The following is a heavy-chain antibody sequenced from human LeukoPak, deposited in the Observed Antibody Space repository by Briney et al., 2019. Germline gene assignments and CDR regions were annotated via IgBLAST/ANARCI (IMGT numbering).Heavy chain of an antibody. V-gene: IGHV3-53*01. D-gene: IGHD1-1*01. Sequence: PGGSLRLSCAASGFTFSSYAMSWVRQAPGKGLEWVSVIYSGGSTYCADSVKGRFTISRDNSKNTLYLQMNSLRAEDTAVYYCARDGAWRAFDIWGQGTMVTVSS. CDR2: IYSGGST. J-gene: IGHJ3*02. CDR1: GFTFSSYA. CDR3: ARDGAWRAFDI.